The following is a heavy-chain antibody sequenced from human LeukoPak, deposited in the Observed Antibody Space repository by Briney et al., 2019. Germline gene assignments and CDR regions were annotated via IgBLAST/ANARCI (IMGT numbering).Heavy chain of an antibody. V-gene: IGHV4-59*08. J-gene: IGHJ4*02. D-gene: IGHD3-10*01. CDR2: IYYSGTT. Sequence: SETLSLTCTVSGGSISSYYWSWIRQPPGEGLEWIGHIYYSGTTNYNPSLKSRVTISVDTSNNQFSLHLDSVTPDDTAVYFCASGVLSSGTTGFHFWGQGTLVTVSS. CDR3: ASGVLSSGTTGFHF. CDR1: GGSISSYY.